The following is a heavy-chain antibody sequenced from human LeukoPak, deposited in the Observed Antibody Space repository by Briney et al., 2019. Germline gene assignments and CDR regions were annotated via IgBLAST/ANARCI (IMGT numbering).Heavy chain of an antibody. D-gene: IGHD3-22*01. CDR3: ARGDDSSGYYPMAFDY. Sequence: PSETLSLTCAVYGGSFSGYYWSWIRQPPGKGLEWIGEINHSGSTNYNPSLKSRVTISVDTSKNQFSLKLSSVTAADTAVYYCARGDDSSGYYPMAFDYWGQGTLVTVSS. J-gene: IGHJ4*02. V-gene: IGHV4-34*01. CDR1: GGSFSGYY. CDR2: INHSGST.